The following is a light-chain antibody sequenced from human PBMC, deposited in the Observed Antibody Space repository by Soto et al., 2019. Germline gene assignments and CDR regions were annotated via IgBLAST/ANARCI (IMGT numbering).Light chain of an antibody. V-gene: IGLV2-14*01. Sequence: QSVLTQPASVSGSPGQSITISCTGTSSDVGAYNSVSWYQQHPGKAPKLMIYEVTNRPSGVSNRFSGSKSDNTASLTISGLQAEDEADYYCTSYTSSSTWVFGGGTKLTVL. CDR1: SSDVGAYNS. J-gene: IGLJ3*02. CDR2: EVT. CDR3: TSYTSSSTWV.